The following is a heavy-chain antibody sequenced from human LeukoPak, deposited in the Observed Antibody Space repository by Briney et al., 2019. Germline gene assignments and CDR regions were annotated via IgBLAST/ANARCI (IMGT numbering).Heavy chain of an antibody. CDR1: GFTFSTSW. Sequence: GGSLRLSCAASGFTFSTSWMSWVRQVPGKGLEWVANIKKDGSETYYVDSVKGRFTVSRDNAKNSLYLQMNSLRAEDTAMYYCARGRYSGTTYYFDYWGQGTLVTVSS. V-gene: IGHV3-7*03. CDR2: IKKDGSET. CDR3: ARGRYSGTTYYFDY. J-gene: IGHJ4*02. D-gene: IGHD5-12*01.